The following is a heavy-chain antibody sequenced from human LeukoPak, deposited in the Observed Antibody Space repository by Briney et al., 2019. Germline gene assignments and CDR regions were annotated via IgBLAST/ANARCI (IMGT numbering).Heavy chain of an antibody. CDR1: GFTFSNYV. CDR2: ISGSGGNT. J-gene: IGHJ1*01. Sequence: QAGGSLRLSCAASGFTFSNYVMTWVRQAPGKGLEWVPGISGSGGNTYYADSVKGRFTISRDSPKNTLYLQMNSLRVEDTAVYYCAKDGSSGRLTAEYFQHWGQGTLVTVSS. CDR3: AKDGSSGRLTAEYFQH. V-gene: IGHV3-23*01. D-gene: IGHD6-19*01.